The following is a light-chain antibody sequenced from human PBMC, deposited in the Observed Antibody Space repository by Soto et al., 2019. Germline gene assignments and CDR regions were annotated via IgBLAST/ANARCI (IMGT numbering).Light chain of an antibody. Sequence: QSALTQPPSASGSPGQSVTISCTGTTSDVGGYNYVSWYQLHPDKVPKLIIYEVNKRLSGVPDRFSGSKSGSTASLTVSGLQAEDEADYFCSSYAGSKNFILFGGGTKLTVL. J-gene: IGLJ2*01. CDR3: SSYAGSKNFIL. V-gene: IGLV2-8*01. CDR2: EVN. CDR1: TSDVGGYNY.